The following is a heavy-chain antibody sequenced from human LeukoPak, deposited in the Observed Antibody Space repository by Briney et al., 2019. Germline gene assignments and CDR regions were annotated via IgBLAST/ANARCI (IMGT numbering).Heavy chain of an antibody. J-gene: IGHJ3*02. CDR2: INSDGSFT. CDR3: ATSGRYAEDAFDI. CDR1: GFTFRTFW. D-gene: IGHD3-16*01. Sequence: GGSLRLSCAASGFTFRTFWMHWVRQAPGKGLVWVSRINSDGSFTNYADSVKGRFTISRDNAKNTLYLRMNSLRGEDTAIYYCATSGRYAEDAFDIWGQGTLVTVSS. V-gene: IGHV3-74*01.